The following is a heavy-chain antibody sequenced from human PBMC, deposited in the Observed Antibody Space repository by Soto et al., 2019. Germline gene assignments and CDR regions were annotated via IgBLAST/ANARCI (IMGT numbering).Heavy chain of an antibody. CDR1: GFTFSDHY. CDR2: SRNKANSYTT. Sequence: PGGSLRLSCAASGFTFSDHYMDWVRQAPGKGLEWVARSRNKANSYTTEYAASVKGRLTISRDDSKNSLYLQMNSLKTEDTAVYYCVRGTDSSGWHYDYWGQGTLVTVSS. CDR3: VRGTDSSGWHYDY. D-gene: IGHD6-19*01. J-gene: IGHJ4*02. V-gene: IGHV3-72*01.